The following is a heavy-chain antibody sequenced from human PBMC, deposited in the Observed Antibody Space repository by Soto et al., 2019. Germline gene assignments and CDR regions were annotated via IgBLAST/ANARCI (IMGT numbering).Heavy chain of an antibody. D-gene: IGHD1-26*01. CDR3: AKDEMKGASDFDY. V-gene: IGHV3-23*01. CDR2: ISGSGGST. CDR1: GITFGSRA. Sequence: EVQLLESGGDLVQPGGSLRLSCVASGITFGSRAMSWVRQAPGEGLEWVSTISGSGGSTYYADSVKGRFTISRDNSKNTLYLQMNSLRAEDTAVYYCAKDEMKGASDFDYWGQGTLVTVSS. J-gene: IGHJ4*02.